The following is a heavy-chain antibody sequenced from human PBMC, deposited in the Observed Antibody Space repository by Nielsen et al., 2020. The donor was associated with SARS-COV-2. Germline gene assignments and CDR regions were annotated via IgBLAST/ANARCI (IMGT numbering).Heavy chain of an antibody. CDR1: GFTFSSYW. J-gene: IGHJ6*02. Sequence: GGSLRLSCAASGFTFSSYWMHWVRQAPGKGLVWVSRINSDGSSTSYADSVKGRFTISRDNAKNTLYLQMNSLRAEDTAVYYCARVKWRDQLPFYYYYGMDVWGQGTTVTVSS. V-gene: IGHV3-74*01. CDR2: INSDGSST. D-gene: IGHD2-2*01. CDR3: ARVKWRDQLPFYYYYGMDV.